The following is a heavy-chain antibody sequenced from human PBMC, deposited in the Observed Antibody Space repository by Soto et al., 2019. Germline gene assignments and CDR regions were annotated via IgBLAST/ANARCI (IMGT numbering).Heavy chain of an antibody. CDR3: ARHEKLDIGVAGTFDY. CDR1: GGSIRSTSYY. J-gene: IGHJ4*02. V-gene: IGHV4-39*01. CDR2: IYFSGNT. D-gene: IGHD6-19*01. Sequence: TSETLSLTCTVSGGSIRSTSYYWGWIRQPPGKGLEWIASIYFSGNTYYNPSLKSRVTMSVDTSKNQFSLNLNSVTVADTAVYYCARHEKLDIGVAGTFDYWGQGTLVTVSS.